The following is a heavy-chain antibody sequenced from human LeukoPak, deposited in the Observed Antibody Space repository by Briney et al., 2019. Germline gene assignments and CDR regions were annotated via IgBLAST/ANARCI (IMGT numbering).Heavy chain of an antibody. CDR1: GYMFTNYE. J-gene: IGHJ6*03. CDR2: MNPQSGNR. V-gene: IGHV1-8*03. CDR3: ARGPNYSNFGSAYYYYMDV. D-gene: IGHD4-11*01. Sequence: ASVKVSCLASGYMFTNYEINWVRQATAQGLEGMGWMNPQSGNRGYAQKFRGRVTITRDTSITTAYMELSSLRSEDTAVYYCARGPNYSNFGSAYYYYMDVWGKGTTVTVSS.